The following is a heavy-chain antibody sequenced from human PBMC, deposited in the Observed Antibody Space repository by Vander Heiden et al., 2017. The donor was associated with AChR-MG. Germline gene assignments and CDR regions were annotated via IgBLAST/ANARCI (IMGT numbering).Heavy chain of an antibody. CDR3: AKDWRSSGWYNWFDT. CDR2: ISHSGSTT. V-gene: IGHV3-30-3*02. CDR1: GCTWSKNA. J-gene: IGHJ5*02. Sequence: QVQLVESGGGVVEPGRSPRLRCAASGCTWSKNAMHRVRQAPGKGLEWVAMISHSGSTTHYVDSVKGRFTISRDTVKNTLLLQMDNVRDDDTAVYYCAKDWRSSGWYNWFDTWGQGTLVTVS. D-gene: IGHD6-19*01.